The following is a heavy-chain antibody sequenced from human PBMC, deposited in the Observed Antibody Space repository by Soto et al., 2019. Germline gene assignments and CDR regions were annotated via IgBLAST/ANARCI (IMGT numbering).Heavy chain of an antibody. CDR1: GYTFTSYG. D-gene: IGHD2-2*01. Sequence: QVQLVQSGAEVKKPGASVKVSCKASGYTFTSYGISWVRQAPGQGLEWMGWISAYNGNTNYAQKLQGRVTMTTDTSTSTAYMELRSLRSDDTAVYYCALHYCSSTSCFVRRAFDIWGQVTMVTVSS. J-gene: IGHJ3*02. V-gene: IGHV1-18*01. CDR3: ALHYCSSTSCFVRRAFDI. CDR2: ISAYNGNT.